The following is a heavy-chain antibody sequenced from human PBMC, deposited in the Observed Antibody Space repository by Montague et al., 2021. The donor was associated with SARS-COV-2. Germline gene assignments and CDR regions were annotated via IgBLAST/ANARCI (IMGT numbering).Heavy chain of an antibody. Sequence: SETLSLTCTVSGGSISSSSYYWGWIRQPPGKGLEWIGSIYYSGSTYYNPSLKSRVTISVDTSKNQFSLKLSSVTAADTAVYYCARDGSLRFEILIGLRHYYYCIDVWGQGTTVTVSS. CDR3: ARDGSLRFEILIGLRHYYYCIDV. CDR2: IYYSGST. D-gene: IGHD3-9*01. V-gene: IGHV4-39*07. J-gene: IGHJ6*02. CDR1: GGSISSSSYY.